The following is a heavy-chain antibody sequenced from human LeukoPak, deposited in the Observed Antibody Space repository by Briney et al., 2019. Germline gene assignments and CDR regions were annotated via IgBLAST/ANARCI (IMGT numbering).Heavy chain of an antibody. J-gene: IGHJ4*02. CDR2: ISSSSSYI. Sequence: PGGSLRLSCAASGFTFSSYSMNWVRQAPGKGLEWVSSISSSSSYIYYADSVKGRFTISRDNAKNSLYLQMNSLRAEDTAVYYCARVLAVAGTIGFDYWGQGTLVTVSS. CDR1: GFTFSSYS. V-gene: IGHV3-21*01. D-gene: IGHD6-19*01. CDR3: ARVLAVAGTIGFDY.